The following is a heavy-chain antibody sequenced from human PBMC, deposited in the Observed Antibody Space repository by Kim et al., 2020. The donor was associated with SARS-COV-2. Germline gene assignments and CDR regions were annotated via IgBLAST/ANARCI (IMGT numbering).Heavy chain of an antibody. Sequence: ASVKVSCKASGDSFTNDATNWGRQAPGQRLEWRGWINNGNGNTKYSQKIQGRGTIIRDTVASTVYMELSSLRSEDTAVEFLVTLVTYDTIDN. J-gene: IGHJ5*01. D-gene: IGHD2-21*02. CDR1: GDSFTNDA. CDR3: VTLVTYDTIDN. CDR2: INNGNGNT. V-gene: IGHV1-3*04.